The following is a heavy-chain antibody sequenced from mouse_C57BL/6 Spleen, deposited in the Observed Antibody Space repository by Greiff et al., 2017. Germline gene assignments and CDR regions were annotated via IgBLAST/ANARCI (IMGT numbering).Heavy chain of an antibody. V-gene: IGHV1-64*01. J-gene: IGHJ2*01. CDR3: AVTTVVEYYFDY. D-gene: IGHD1-1*01. CDR1: GYTFTSYW. CDR2: IHPNSGST. Sequence: QVQLQQSEAELVKPGASVKLSCKASGYTFTSYWMHWVKQRPGQGLEWIGMIHPNSGSTNYNEKFKSKATLTVDKSSSTAYMQLSSLTSEDSAVYYCAVTTVVEYYFDYWGQGTTLTVSS.